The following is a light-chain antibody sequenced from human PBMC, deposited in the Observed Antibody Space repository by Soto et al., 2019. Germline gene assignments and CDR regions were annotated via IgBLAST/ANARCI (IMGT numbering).Light chain of an antibody. V-gene: IGKV3-20*01. Sequence: EIVLTQSPGTLSLSPGERATLSCRASQSVSSSSLAWYQQKRGQAPRLLIHDASSRATGIPDRFSGSGSGTDFTLTISRLEPEDFAVYYCQQYGGSPRTFGQGTKVKVK. J-gene: IGKJ1*01. CDR1: QSVSSSS. CDR3: QQYGGSPRT. CDR2: DAS.